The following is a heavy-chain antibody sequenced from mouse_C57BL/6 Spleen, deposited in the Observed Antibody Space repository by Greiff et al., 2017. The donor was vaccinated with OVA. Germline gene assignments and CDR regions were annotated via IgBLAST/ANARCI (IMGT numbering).Heavy chain of an antibody. D-gene: IGHD1-1*01. CDR3: TSTTVVATNYFDY. CDR1: GYTFTDYE. J-gene: IGHJ2*01. V-gene: IGHV1-15*01. CDR2: IDPETGGT. Sequence: QVQLQQSGAELVRPGASVTLSCKASGYTFTDYEMHWVKQTPVHGLEWIGAIDPETGGTAYNQKFKGKAILTADKSSSTAYMELRSLTSEDSAVYYCTSTTVVATNYFDYWGQGTTLTVSS.